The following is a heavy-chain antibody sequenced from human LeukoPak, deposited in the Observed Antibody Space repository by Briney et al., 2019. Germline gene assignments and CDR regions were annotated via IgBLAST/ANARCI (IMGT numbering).Heavy chain of an antibody. D-gene: IGHD3-3*01. V-gene: IGHV1-24*01. CDR2: FDPEDGET. J-gene: IGHJ4*02. CDR3: AATRFLEWSPADY. Sequence: GASVKVSCKVSGYTLTELSMHWARQAPGKGLEWMGGFDPEDGETIYAQKFQGRVTITEDTSTDTAYMELSSLRSEDTAVYYCAATRFLEWSPADYWGQGTLVTVSS. CDR1: GYTLTELS.